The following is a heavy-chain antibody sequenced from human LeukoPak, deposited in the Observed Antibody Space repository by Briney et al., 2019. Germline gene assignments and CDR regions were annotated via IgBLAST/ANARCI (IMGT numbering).Heavy chain of an antibody. CDR2: IYSSGST. Sequence: SETLSLTCTVSGGSISSYYWSWIRQPAGKGLEWIGRIYSSGSTIYNPPLKSRVTMSVDTSKNQFSLKLSSVTAADTAVYYCARGLQTGGWNVFDYWGQGTLVTVPS. D-gene: IGHD1-1*01. CDR3: ARGLQTGGWNVFDY. J-gene: IGHJ4*02. CDR1: GGSISSYY. V-gene: IGHV4-4*07.